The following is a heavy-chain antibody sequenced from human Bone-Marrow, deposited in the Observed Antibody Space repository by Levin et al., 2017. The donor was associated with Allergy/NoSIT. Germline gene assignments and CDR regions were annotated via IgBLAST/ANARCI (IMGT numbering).Heavy chain of an antibody. Sequence: PGGSLRLSCSSSGFTFTYYAMSWVRQAPGKGLEWVSSIGGSGTKYYARSVKGRFTISRDTFGNTVSLEMNSLTAEDTAQYYCAKLGGGTAPWGQGTLVTVSS. CDR3: AKLGGGTAP. D-gene: IGHD1-26*01. V-gene: IGHV3-23*01. J-gene: IGHJ4*02. CDR2: IGGSGTK. CDR1: GFTFTYYA.